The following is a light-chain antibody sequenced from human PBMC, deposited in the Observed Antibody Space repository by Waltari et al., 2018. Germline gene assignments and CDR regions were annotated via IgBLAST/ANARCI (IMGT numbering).Light chain of an antibody. CDR2: CAS. J-gene: IGKJ1*01. V-gene: IGKV3-20*01. Sequence: IVLTQSPRTLSSSLAERATLSCRASQSVGRSLAWYQQIPGQAPRLLIYCASSRATGIPDRFSGSGSGTDFSLTISRLEPEDFAVYFCQHYVRLPATFGQGTKVAI. CDR1: QSVGRS. CDR3: QHYVRLPAT.